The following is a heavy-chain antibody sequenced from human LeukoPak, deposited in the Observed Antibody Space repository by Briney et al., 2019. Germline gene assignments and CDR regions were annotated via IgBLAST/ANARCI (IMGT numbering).Heavy chain of an antibody. Sequence: GESLKISCKGSGYSFTSYWIGWVRQMPGKGLEWMGTIYPGDSDTRYSPSFQGQVTISADKSISTAYLQWSSLKASDTAMYYCARHNIRSYYYYYMDVWGKGTTVTVSS. D-gene: IGHD4-17*01. J-gene: IGHJ6*03. V-gene: IGHV5-51*01. CDR1: GYSFTSYW. CDR2: IYPGDSDT. CDR3: ARHNIRSYYYYYMDV.